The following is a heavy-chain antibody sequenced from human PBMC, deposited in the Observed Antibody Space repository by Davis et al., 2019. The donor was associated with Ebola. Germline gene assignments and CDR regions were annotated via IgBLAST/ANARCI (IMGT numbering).Heavy chain of an antibody. CDR1: GFTFSGYW. CDR3: VRDYGDYAGWFDP. J-gene: IGHJ5*02. V-gene: IGHV3-74*01. Sequence: HTGGSLRLSCAASGFTFSGYWMHWVRQAPGKGLVWVSRINSDGSSTTYADSVKGRFTISRDNSKKTMYLQMNSLRGEDTAVYYCVRDYGDYAGWFDPWGQGTLVTVSS. D-gene: IGHD4-17*01. CDR2: INSDGSST.